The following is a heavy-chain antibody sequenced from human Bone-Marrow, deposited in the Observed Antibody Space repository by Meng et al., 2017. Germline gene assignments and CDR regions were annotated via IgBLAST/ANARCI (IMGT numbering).Heavy chain of an antibody. CDR1: GFTFSDYY. Sequence: GESLKISCAASGFTFSDYYMGWIRQAPGKGLEWVSYISSSGSATYYADSVKGRFTISRDNAKNSFYLRMNSLRAEDTAVYYCARVVGGLSPNGDYWGQGNLVTGAS. CDR3: ARVVGGLSPNGDY. J-gene: IGHJ4*02. CDR2: ISSSGSAT. D-gene: IGHD3-16*01. V-gene: IGHV3-11*04.